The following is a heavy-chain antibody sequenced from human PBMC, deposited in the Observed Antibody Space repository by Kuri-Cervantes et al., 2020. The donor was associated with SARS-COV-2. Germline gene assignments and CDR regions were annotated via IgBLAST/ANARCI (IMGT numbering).Heavy chain of an antibody. CDR1: GYTFTGYS. D-gene: IGHD1-26*01. V-gene: IGHV1-2*02. CDR2: INPNSGGT. Sequence: ATVKDSCKASGYTFTGYSMHWVRQAPGEGLEWVGWINPNSGGTNYAQKFQGRVTMTRDTSISTAYMELRRLRSDDTAVYYCARDWAYVGTGYFDYWGQGTLVTVSS. CDR3: ARDWAYVGTGYFDY. J-gene: IGHJ4*02.